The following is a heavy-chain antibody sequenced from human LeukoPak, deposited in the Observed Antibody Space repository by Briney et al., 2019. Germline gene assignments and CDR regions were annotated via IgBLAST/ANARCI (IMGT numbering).Heavy chain of an antibody. D-gene: IGHD4-17*01. CDR3: ARDEDYGIFVNVDY. CDR2: ISGYNGHT. CDR1: GYTFTRYG. V-gene: IGHV1-18*01. J-gene: IGHJ4*02. Sequence: ASVKVSCKASGYTFTRYGISWVRQAPGQGLEWMGWISGYNGHTNYAQKLQGRVTMTTDTSTSTVYMELRSLRSDDTAVYYCARDEDYGIFVNVDYWGQGTLVTISS.